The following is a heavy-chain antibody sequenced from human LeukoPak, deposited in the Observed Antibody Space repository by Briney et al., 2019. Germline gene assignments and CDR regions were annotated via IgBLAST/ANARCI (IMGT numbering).Heavy chain of an antibody. Sequence: ASVKVSCKASGYTFTGYYMHWVRQAPGQGLEWMGWINPNSGGTNYAQKFQGRVTMTRDTSISTAYMELSRLRSDDTAVYYCAMNILTGYHGFDYWGQGTLVTVSS. CDR1: GYTFTGYY. CDR3: AMNILTGYHGFDY. CDR2: INPNSGGT. V-gene: IGHV1-2*02. D-gene: IGHD3-9*01. J-gene: IGHJ4*02.